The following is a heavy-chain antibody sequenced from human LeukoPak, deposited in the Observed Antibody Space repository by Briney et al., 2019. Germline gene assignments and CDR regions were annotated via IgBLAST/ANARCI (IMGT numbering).Heavy chain of an antibody. Sequence: AGGSLRLSCAASGFTFSSYAMSWVRQAPGKWLEWVSAISGSGGSTYYADSVKGRFTISRDNSKNTLYLQMNSLRAEDTAVYYCAKDGTELYYFDYWGQGTLVTVSS. V-gene: IGHV3-23*01. J-gene: IGHJ4*02. D-gene: IGHD3/OR15-3a*01. CDR3: AKDGTELYYFDY. CDR2: ISGSGGST. CDR1: GFTFSSYA.